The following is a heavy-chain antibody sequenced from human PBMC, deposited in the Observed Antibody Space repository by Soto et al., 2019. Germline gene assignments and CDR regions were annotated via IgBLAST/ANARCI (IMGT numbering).Heavy chain of an antibody. CDR2: ISGSGGST. D-gene: IGHD3-9*01. CDR1: GFTFSSYA. J-gene: IGHJ5*02. V-gene: IGHV3-23*01. CDR3: AKARHEFVDYDA. Sequence: PGGSLRLSCAASGFTFSSYALSWVRPAPGKGPEWASAISGSGGSTYYADSVKGRLTISRDNPKNTLYLQTNSLRAQDTAVYYCAKARHEFVDYDAWGQPAPVRVSS.